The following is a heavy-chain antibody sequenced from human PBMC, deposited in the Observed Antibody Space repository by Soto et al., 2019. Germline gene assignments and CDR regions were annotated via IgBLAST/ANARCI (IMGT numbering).Heavy chain of an antibody. V-gene: IGHV5-51*01. J-gene: IGHJ3*02. Sequence: GQPLKISWKGSGDSFTSYWICCVRQMPGKGLDGTGIIYPGDSDTRYSPSFQGQVTISADKSISTAYLQWSSLTASDTAMYFCARRPAEPDDALAISGQGTMVTVSS. D-gene: IGHD1-26*01. CDR3: ARRPAEPDDALAI. CDR1: GDSFTSYW. CDR2: IYPGDSDT.